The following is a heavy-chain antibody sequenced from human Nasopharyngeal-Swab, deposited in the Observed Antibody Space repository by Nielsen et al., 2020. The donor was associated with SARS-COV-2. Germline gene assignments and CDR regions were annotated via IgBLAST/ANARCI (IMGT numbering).Heavy chain of an antibody. V-gene: IGHV3-7*01. Sequence: GGSLRLSCAASGFTFSSYWMSWVRQAPGKGLEWVANIKQDGSEKYYVDSVKGRFTISRDNAKNSLYLQMNSLRAEDTAVYYCAREEGVGSSDNYYYYGMDVWGQGTTVTVSS. CDR3: AREEGVGSSDNYYYYGMDV. CDR2: IKQDGSEK. J-gene: IGHJ6*02. CDR1: GFTFSSYW. D-gene: IGHD2-2*01.